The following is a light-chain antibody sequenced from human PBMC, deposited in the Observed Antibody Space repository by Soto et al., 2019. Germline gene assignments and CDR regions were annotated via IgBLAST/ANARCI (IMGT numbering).Light chain of an antibody. J-gene: IGKJ1*01. CDR1: QSVSSN. V-gene: IGKV3-15*01. CDR3: QQYNNWPPWT. CDR2: GAS. Sequence: EIVMTQSPATLSVSPGERANLSCRASQSVSSNLAWYQQKPGQNPRLLNYGASTRDTGIQTRFSGNGSGTKFSFIISFLLSEDFAVYYCQQYNNWPPWTFGQGTKV.